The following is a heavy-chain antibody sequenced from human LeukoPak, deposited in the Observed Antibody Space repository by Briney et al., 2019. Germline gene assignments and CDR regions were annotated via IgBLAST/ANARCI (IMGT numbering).Heavy chain of an antibody. Sequence: GGSLSLSCGASGFTFSSYAMHWVRQAPGKGLEYVSAISSNGGSTYYANSVKGRFTISRDNSKNTLYLQMGSLRAGDMAVYYCARDPLEDYDFWSGSFDYWGQGTLVTVSS. CDR2: ISSNGGST. CDR1: GFTFSSYA. J-gene: IGHJ4*02. D-gene: IGHD3-3*01. CDR3: ARDPLEDYDFWSGSFDY. V-gene: IGHV3-64*01.